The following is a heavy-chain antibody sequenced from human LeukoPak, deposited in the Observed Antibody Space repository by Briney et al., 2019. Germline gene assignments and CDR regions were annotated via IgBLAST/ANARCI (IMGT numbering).Heavy chain of an antibody. J-gene: IGHJ6*02. V-gene: IGHV3-23*01. CDR3: AKNDGYRYGRNYGMDV. D-gene: IGHD5-18*01. Sequence: PGGSLRLSCAASGFTFSDSAISWVRQAPGKGLEWLSTINGDDEKTYYADSVKGRLTISRDTSKNTLFLQMNSLTTEDTAVYYCAKNDGYRYGRNYGMDVWGQGTTVTVSS. CDR1: GFTFSDSA. CDR2: INGDDEKT.